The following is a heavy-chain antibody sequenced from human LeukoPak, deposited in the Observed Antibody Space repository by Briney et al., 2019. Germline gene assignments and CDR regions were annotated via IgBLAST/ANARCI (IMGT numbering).Heavy chain of an antibody. CDR1: GFTVFSNY. V-gene: IGHV3-53*01. CDR2: IYSGGNT. D-gene: IGHD3-22*01. CDR3: ERISGYDKVCDP. J-gene: IGHJ5*02. Sequence: HPGGSLRLSCAASGFTVFSNYITWVRQAPGRGLEWVSVIYSGGNTDYADSVKGRFTISRDNSKNTLYLQMNSLRAEDTAVYYCERISGYDKVCDPWGQGILVTVSS.